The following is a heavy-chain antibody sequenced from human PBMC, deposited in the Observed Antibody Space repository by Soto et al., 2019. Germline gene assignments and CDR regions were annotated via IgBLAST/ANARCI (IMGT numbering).Heavy chain of an antibody. J-gene: IGHJ4*02. CDR1: GFSLSNYW. D-gene: IGHD5-12*01. V-gene: IGHV3-74*01. CDR3: VRIRRGDGYTFGY. Sequence: EVQLVESRGVSVQPGGSLRLSCAASGFSLSNYWMHWVRQAPGKGLVWVSRINIDGSTTTYADSVKGRFTISSDNAKNTLYLQMNSLRDEDTAVYYCVRIRRGDGYTFGYWGQGTLVTVSS. CDR2: INIDGSTT.